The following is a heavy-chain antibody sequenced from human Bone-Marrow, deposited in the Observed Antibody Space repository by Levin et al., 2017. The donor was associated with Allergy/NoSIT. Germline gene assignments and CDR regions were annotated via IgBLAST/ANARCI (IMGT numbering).Heavy chain of an antibody. D-gene: IGHD2-2*01. CDR3: ARHGYCGSRSCSTPTYYYYGMDV. Sequence: GESLKISCAASGFTFSDYYMGWIRQAPGKGLEWVSYISVTGNTRYYADSMKGRFTISRDNAKNSLYLEVISLRAEDTAVYFCARHGYCGSRSCSTPTYYYYGMDVWGQGTTVTVSS. J-gene: IGHJ6*01. CDR1: GFTFSDYY. CDR2: ISVTGNTR. V-gene: IGHV3-11*01.